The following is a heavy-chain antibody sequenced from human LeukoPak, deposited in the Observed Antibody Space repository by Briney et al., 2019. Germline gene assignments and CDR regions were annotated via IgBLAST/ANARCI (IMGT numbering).Heavy chain of an antibody. D-gene: IGHD6-19*01. CDR2: IRYDAVNK. CDR3: ARDRSSGWSYPNRYFDP. Sequence: PGGSLRLSCTASGFSFSNYGMHWVRQAPGKGLEWVAFIRYDAVNKYYADSVKGRFTISRDNSKNTLYLQMNSLRGEDTAVYYCARDRSSGWSYPNRYFDPWGRGTLLTVSS. J-gene: IGHJ2*01. V-gene: IGHV3-30*02. CDR1: GFSFSNYG.